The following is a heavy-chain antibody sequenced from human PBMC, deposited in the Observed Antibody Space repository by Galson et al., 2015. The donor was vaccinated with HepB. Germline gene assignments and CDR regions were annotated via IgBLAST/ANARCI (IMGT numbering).Heavy chain of an antibody. D-gene: IGHD3-16*02. Sequence: SLRLSCAASGFTFSSYWMSWVRQVPGKGLEWVANIKQDGSEKYYVDSVKGRFTIPRDNAKNSLYLQMNSLRAEDTAVYYCARAETYYDYVWGSYRSNAFDIWGQGTMFTVSS. CDR2: IKQDGSEK. CDR1: GFTFSSYW. J-gene: IGHJ3*02. CDR3: ARAETYYDYVWGSYRSNAFDI. V-gene: IGHV3-7*01.